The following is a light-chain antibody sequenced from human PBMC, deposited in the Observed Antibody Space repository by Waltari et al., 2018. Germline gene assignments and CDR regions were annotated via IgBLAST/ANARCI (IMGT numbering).Light chain of an antibody. CDR1: ESASRN. CDR2: DAS. CDR3: QQYNHWPPVT. V-gene: IGKV3-15*01. J-gene: IGKJ4*01. Sequence: ELVLTQSPVTLSVSPGDRATLSCRASESASRNLAWYQQKSGQAPRLLIYDASTRATDIPARFSGSGSGTEFTLTIDPLQSEDFAIYYCQQYNHWPPVTFGGGTKVEIK.